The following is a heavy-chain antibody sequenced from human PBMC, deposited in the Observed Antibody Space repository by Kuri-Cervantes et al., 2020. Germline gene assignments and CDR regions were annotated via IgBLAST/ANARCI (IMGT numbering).Heavy chain of an antibody. CDR2: IYHSGST. V-gene: IGHV4-30-2*01. CDR3: ASSKRSITPSDY. CDR1: GGSISSGGYS. J-gene: IGHJ4*02. Sequence: SQTLSLTCAVSGGSISSGGYSWSWIRQPPGKGLEWIGYIYHSGSTYYNPSLKSRVTISVDRSKNQFSLKLSSVTAADTAVYYCASSKRSITPSDYWGQGTLVTVSS. D-gene: IGHD2-15*01.